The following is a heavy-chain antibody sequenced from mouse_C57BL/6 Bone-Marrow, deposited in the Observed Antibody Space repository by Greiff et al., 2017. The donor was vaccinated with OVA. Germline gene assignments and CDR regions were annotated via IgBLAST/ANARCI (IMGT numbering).Heavy chain of an antibody. Sequence: QVQLKQSGAELAKPGASVKLSCKASGYTFTSYWMHWVKQRPGQGLEWIGYINPSSGYTKYNQKFKDKATLTADKSSSTAYMQLSSLTYEDSAVYYCARNDWDYDEGAWFAYWGQGTLVTVSA. CDR3: ARNDWDYDEGAWFAY. CDR2: INPSSGYT. J-gene: IGHJ3*01. CDR1: GYTFTSYW. V-gene: IGHV1-7*01. D-gene: IGHD2-4*01.